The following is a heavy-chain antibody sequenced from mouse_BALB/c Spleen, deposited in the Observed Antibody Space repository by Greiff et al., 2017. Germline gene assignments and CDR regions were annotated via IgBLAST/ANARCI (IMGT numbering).Heavy chain of an antibody. Sequence: EVQLQQSGPELVKPGASVKVSCKASGYAFTSYNMHWVKQSHGKSLEWIGYIDPYNGGTSYNQKFKGKATLTVDKSSSTAYMHLNSLTSEDSAVYYCARDLFEPFTTVVDDYWGQGTTLTVSS. CDR1: GYAFTSYN. CDR3: ARDLFEPFTTVVDDY. V-gene: IGHV1S135*01. CDR2: IDPYNGGT. J-gene: IGHJ2*01. D-gene: IGHD1-1*01.